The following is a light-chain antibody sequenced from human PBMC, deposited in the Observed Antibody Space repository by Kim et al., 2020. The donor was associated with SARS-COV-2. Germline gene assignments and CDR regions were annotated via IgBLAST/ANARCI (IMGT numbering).Light chain of an antibody. CDR2: EVF. V-gene: IGLV2-8*01. CDR3: SSYVGSSSPHVL. Sequence: GQQVTISYTGTNSDINNYVSWYQQHPGKAPKLVIYEVFKRPSGVPDRFSGSKSVNTASLTVSGLQAEDEADYYCSSYVGSSSPHVLFGGGTQLTVL. J-gene: IGLJ3*02. CDR1: NSDINNY.